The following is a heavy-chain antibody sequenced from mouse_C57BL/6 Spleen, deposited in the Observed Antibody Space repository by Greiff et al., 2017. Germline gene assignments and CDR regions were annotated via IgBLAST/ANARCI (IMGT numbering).Heavy chain of an antibody. CDR3: ARNGSSSMDY. D-gene: IGHD1-1*01. V-gene: IGHV1-64*01. CDR1: GYTFTSYW. J-gene: IGHJ2*02. CDR2: IHPNSGST. Sequence: QVQLQQPGAELVKPGASVKLSCKASGYTFTSYWMHWVKQRPGQGLEWIGMIHPNSGSTNYNEKFKSKATLTVDKSSSTAYMQLGSLSSEDSAVYYCARNGSSSMDYWGQGTSLTVSS.